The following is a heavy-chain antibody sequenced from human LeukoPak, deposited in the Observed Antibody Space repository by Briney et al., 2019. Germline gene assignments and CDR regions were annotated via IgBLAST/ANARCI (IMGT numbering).Heavy chain of an antibody. J-gene: IGHJ4*02. CDR1: GGSMSSYY. CDR2: IYYSGTT. CDR3: ARQTGSGLFILP. D-gene: IGHD3/OR15-3a*01. Sequence: SETLSLTCTVSGGSMSSYYWNWIRQPPGKGLEWIGYIYYSGTTNYNPSLKSRVSMSVDTSKNQFSLRLTSVTAADTAVYYCARQTGSGLFILPGAQGTLVTVSS. V-gene: IGHV4-59*08.